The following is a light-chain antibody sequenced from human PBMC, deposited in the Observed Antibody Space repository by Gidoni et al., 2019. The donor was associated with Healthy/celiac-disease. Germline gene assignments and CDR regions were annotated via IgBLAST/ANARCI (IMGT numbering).Light chain of an antibody. Sequence: DIVLTQSPGTLSLSPGERATLSCRASQSVSSSYLAWYQQKPGQAPRLLIYGASSRATGIPDRFSGSGSGTDFTLTISRLEPEDFAVYYRQQYGSSPSFGQGTRLEIK. CDR2: GAS. J-gene: IGKJ5*01. V-gene: IGKV3-20*01. CDR3: QQYGSSPS. CDR1: QSVSSSY.